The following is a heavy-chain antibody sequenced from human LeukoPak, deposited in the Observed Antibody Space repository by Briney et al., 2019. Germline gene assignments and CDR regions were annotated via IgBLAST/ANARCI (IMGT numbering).Heavy chain of an antibody. D-gene: IGHD3-22*01. CDR2: IYHSGST. CDR1: GGSISSGGYY. CDR3: ARDTHDSSGWLDL. V-gene: IGHV4-30-2*01. J-gene: IGHJ2*01. Sequence: SQTLSLTCTVSGGSISSGGYYWSWIRQHPGKGLEWIGYIYHSGSTYYNPSLKSRVTISVDRSKNQFSLKLSSVTAADTAVYYCARDTHDSSGWLDLWGRGTLVTVSS.